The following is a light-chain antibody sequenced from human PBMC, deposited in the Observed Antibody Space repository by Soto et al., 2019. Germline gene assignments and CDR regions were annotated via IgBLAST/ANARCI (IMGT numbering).Light chain of an antibody. CDR1: QSVSSSY. V-gene: IGKV3-20*01. J-gene: IGKJ1*01. CDR3: QQYGSSPSVT. CDR2: GAS. Sequence: EIVLTQSPGTLSLSPGERATLSCRTSQSVSSSYLAWYQQKPGQAPRLLIYGASSRATGIPYRFSGSGSGTDFTLTISRLEPEDFAVYYCQQYGSSPSVTFGQGTKVEIK.